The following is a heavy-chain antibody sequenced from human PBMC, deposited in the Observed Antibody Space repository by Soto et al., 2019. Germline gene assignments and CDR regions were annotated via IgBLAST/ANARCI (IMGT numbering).Heavy chain of an antibody. CDR3: AIDQYTSSWPLYWYFDL. CDR2: IASDGSYE. V-gene: IGHV3-30*03. J-gene: IGHJ2*01. CDR1: GFTFNSYG. D-gene: IGHD6-13*01. Sequence: QEQLVESGGGVVQPGRSLRLSCAASGFTFNSYGMHWVRQAPGKGLEWVAVIASDGSYEYYADSVKGRFTISRDNSKNMLYLQMNSMRDEDTAVYYCAIDQYTSSWPLYWYFDLWGCGTLVTVSS.